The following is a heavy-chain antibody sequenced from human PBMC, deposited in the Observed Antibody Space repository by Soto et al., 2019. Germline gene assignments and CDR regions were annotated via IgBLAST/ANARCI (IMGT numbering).Heavy chain of an antibody. CDR3: ANRPGPRTPYYYAIDV. Sequence: EVQLLEAGGGLVQPGGSQRLSCAASGFTFSSYAMTWDRQAPGKGLEWVSTLSGSGGSTYYAASVKGRFTISRYNSKGTLCLEMNTLRRQNTAVYFCANRPGPRTPYYYAIDVCGQATALTV. V-gene: IGHV3-23*01. CDR2: LSGSGGST. J-gene: IGHJ6*02. CDR1: GFTFSSYA. D-gene: IGHD2-2*01.